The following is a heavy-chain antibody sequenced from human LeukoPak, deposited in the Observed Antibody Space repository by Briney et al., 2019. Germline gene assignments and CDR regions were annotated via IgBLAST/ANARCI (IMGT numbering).Heavy chain of an antibody. CDR3: GKRRYSYGYYLDY. Sequence: GGSLRLSCAASGFTFSNYDMNWIRQAPGKGLEWVSYISSSGSTIYYADSVKGRFTISRDNAKNSLYLQMNSLRAEDTAVYYFGKRRYSYGYYLDYWGRENLVTVSS. CDR1: GFTFSNYD. V-gene: IGHV3-48*03. CDR2: ISSSGSTI. D-gene: IGHD5-18*01. J-gene: IGHJ4*02.